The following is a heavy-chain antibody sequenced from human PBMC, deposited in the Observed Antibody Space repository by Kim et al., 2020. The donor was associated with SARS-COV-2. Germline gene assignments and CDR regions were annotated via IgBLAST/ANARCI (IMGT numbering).Heavy chain of an antibody. CDR3: ARDRRSSSEEYYYYYGMDV. CDR1: GFTFSSYE. V-gene: IGHV3-48*03. Sequence: GGSLRLSCAASGFTFSSYEMNWVRQAPGKGLEWVSYISSSGSTIYYADSVKGRFTISRDNAKNSLYLQMNSLRAEDTAVYYCARDRRSSSEEYYYYYGMDVWVQGTTVTVSS. J-gene: IGHJ6*02. CDR2: ISSSGSTI. D-gene: IGHD6-13*01.